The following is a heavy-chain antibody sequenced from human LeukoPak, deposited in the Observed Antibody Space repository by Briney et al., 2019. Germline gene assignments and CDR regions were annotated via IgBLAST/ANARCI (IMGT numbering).Heavy chain of an antibody. D-gene: IGHD6-25*01. CDR3: ASSAAAAAFDY. Sequence: GGSLRLSCAASGFTFSSYSMNWVRQAPGKGLEWVSYISSSGSTIYYADSVKGRFTISRDNAKNSLYLQMNSLRAEDTAVYYCASSAAAAAFDYWGQGTLVTVSS. CDR1: GFTFSSYS. CDR2: ISSSGSTI. J-gene: IGHJ4*02. V-gene: IGHV3-48*04.